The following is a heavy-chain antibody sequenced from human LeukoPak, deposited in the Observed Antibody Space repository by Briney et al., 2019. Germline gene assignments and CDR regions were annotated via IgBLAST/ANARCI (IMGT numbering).Heavy chain of an antibody. CDR2: ISSSGSTI. Sequence: GGSLRLSCAASGFTFSDYYMSWIRQAPGKGLEWVSYISSSGSTIYYADSVKGRFTISRDNAKNSLYLQMNSLRAEDTAVYYCARGYCSSTSCYKGAFDIWGQGTMVTVSS. V-gene: IGHV3-11*04. CDR3: ARGYCSSTSCYKGAFDI. CDR1: GFTFSDYY. J-gene: IGHJ3*02. D-gene: IGHD2-2*02.